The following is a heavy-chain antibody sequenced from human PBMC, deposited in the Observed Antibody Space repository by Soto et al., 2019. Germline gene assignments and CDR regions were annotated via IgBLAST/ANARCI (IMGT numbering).Heavy chain of an antibody. V-gene: IGHV3-30*18. Sequence: QVQLVESGGGVVQPGRSLRLSCAASGFTFSSYGMHWVRQAPGKGLEWVAVISYDGSNKYYADSVKGRFTISRDNSKNXXYLQMNSLRAEDTAVYYCAKEVVLSSGGDDNWFDPWGQGTLVTVSS. CDR1: GFTFSSYG. D-gene: IGHD6-19*01. CDR2: ISYDGSNK. J-gene: IGHJ5*02. CDR3: AKEVVLSSGGDDNWFDP.